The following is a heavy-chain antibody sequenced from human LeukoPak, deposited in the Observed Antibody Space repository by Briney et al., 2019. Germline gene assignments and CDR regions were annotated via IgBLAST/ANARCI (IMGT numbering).Heavy chain of an antibody. D-gene: IGHD4-23*01. CDR2: IWYDGSNK. CDR3: VKSFFSLSGNPPLGY. V-gene: IGHV3-33*06. Sequence: QPGGSLRLSCAASGFTFSSYGMHWVRKAPGKGLEWVAVIWYDGSNKYYADSVKGRFTISRDNSKNTLYLQMNSLRAEDTAVYYCVKSFFSLSGNPPLGYWGQGTLVTVSS. J-gene: IGHJ4*02. CDR1: GFTFSSYG.